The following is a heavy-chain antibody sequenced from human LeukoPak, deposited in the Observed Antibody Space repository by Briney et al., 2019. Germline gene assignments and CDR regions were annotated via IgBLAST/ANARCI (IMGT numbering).Heavy chain of an antibody. CDR3: AREPYYYDSSGSWI. V-gene: IGHV4-39*07. D-gene: IGHD3-22*01. CDR1: GGSISLSNYC. J-gene: IGHJ4*02. CDR2: IYYSGTT. Sequence: PSETLSLTCTVSGGSISLSNYCWGWIRQPPGKGLEWIGSIYYSGTTYYNPSLKSRVTISIDTSRNQFSLKLSSVTAADTAIYYCAREPYYYDSSGSWIWGQGTLATVSS.